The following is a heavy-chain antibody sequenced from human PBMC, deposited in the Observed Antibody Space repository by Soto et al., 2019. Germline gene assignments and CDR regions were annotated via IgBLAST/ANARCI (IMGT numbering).Heavy chain of an antibody. V-gene: IGHV2-5*02. Sequence: SGPTLVNPTQTLTLTCTFSGFSLSTSGVGVGWIRQPPGKALEWLALIYWDDDKRYSPSLKSRLTITKDTSKNQVVLTMTNMDPVDTATYYCAHSPTPIMAAAGTHWFDPWGQGTLVTVSS. CDR2: IYWDDDK. J-gene: IGHJ5*02. CDR3: AHSPTPIMAAAGTHWFDP. D-gene: IGHD6-13*01. CDR1: GFSLSTSGVG.